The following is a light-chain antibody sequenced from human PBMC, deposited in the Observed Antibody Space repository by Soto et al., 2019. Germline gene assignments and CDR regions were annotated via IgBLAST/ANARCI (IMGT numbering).Light chain of an antibody. CDR1: SSDVGGYNY. CDR2: DVS. J-gene: IGLJ2*01. CDR3: SPYRSSSTLVI. V-gene: IGLV2-14*01. Sequence: QSVLTQPASVSGSHGQSITISCTGSSSDVGGYNYVSWYQQHPDKAPKLMIYDVSNRPSGVSNRFSGSKSGNTASLTISGLQAEDEAHYYCSPYRSSSTLVIFGGGTKLTVL.